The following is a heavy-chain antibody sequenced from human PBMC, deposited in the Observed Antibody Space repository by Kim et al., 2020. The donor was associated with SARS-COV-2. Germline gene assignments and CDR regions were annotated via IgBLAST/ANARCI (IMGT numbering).Heavy chain of an antibody. J-gene: IGHJ4*02. CDR1: GFNFNTYY. D-gene: IGHD2-21*01. V-gene: IGHV3-23*01. Sequence: GGSLRLSCAASGFNFNTYYMSWVRQAPGKGLEWVSSIGTGGTNTYYADSVKGRFTISRDNSKNTLYLQMNSLRGEDTALYYCANRGLFFDYWGQGSLVTVSS. CDR2: IGTGGTNT. CDR3: ANRGLFFDY.